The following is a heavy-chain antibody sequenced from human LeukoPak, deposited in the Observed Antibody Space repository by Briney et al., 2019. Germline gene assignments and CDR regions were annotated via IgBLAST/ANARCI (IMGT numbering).Heavy chain of an antibody. CDR3: ARLDIVATIASYYFDY. CDR1: GFTVSSNY. CDR2: IYSGGST. V-gene: IGHV3-66*04. D-gene: IGHD5-12*01. J-gene: IGHJ4*02. Sequence: GGSLRLSCAASGFTVSSNYMSWVRQAPGKGLEWVSVIYSGGSTYYADSVKGRFTISRDNSKNTLYLQMNSLRAEDTAVYYCARLDIVATIASYYFDYWGQGTLVTVSS.